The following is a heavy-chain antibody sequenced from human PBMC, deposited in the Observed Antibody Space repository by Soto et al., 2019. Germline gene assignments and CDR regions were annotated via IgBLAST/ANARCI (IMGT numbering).Heavy chain of an antibody. V-gene: IGHV3-33*01. J-gene: IGHJ6*02. D-gene: IGHD2-15*01. CDR1: GFTFSSYG. Sequence: QVQLVESGGGVVQPGRSLRLSXAASGFTFSSYGMHWVRQAPGKGLEWVAVIWYDGSNKYYADSVKGRFTISRDNSKNTLYLQMNSLRAEDTAVYYCASEYCSGGSCYYYGMDVWGQGTTVTVSS. CDR3: ASEYCSGGSCYYYGMDV. CDR2: IWYDGSNK.